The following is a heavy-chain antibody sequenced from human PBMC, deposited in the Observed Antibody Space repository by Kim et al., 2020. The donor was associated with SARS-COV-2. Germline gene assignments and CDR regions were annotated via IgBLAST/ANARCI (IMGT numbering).Heavy chain of an antibody. Sequence: GGSLRLSCAASGFTFSNYGMHWVRQAPGKGLEWVAAIWHDGSNKYYVDFVKGRFTISRDNSKNTLYLQMNSLRAEDTAVYYCARDLNLSAMDVWGQGTTVPVSS. V-gene: IGHV3-33*01. J-gene: IGHJ6*02. CDR3: ARDLNLSAMDV. CDR2: IWHDGSNK. CDR1: GFTFSNYG.